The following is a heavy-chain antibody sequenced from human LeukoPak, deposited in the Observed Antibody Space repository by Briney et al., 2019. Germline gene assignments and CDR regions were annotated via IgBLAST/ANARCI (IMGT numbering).Heavy chain of an antibody. CDR1: GGSFSGYY. D-gene: IGHD2-15*01. V-gene: IGHV4-34*01. CDR2: INHSGST. J-gene: IGHJ4*02. Sequence: PSETLSLTCAVYGGSFSGYYWSWIRQPPGKGLEWIGDINHSGSTNYNPSLKSRVTISVDTSKNQFSLKLSSVTAADTAVYYCARGPPIVVVAATHSEDFDYWGQGTLVTVSS. CDR3: ARGPPIVVVAATHSEDFDY.